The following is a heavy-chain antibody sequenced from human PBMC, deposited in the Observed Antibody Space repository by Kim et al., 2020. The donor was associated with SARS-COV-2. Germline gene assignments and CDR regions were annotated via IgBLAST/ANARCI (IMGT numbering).Heavy chain of an antibody. CDR1: GFTFSSYE. CDR3: AREQYSSGWQKFGY. Sequence: GGSLRLSCAASGFTFSSYEMNWVRQAPGKGLEWVSYISSSGSTIYYADSVKGRFTISRDNAKNSLYLQMNSLRAEDTAVYYCAREQYSSGWQKFGYWGQGTLVTVSS. V-gene: IGHV3-48*03. D-gene: IGHD6-19*01. J-gene: IGHJ4*02. CDR2: ISSSGSTI.